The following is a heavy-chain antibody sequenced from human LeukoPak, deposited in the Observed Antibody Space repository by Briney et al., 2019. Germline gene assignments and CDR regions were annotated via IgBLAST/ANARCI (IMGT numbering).Heavy chain of an antibody. CDR2: TRNKANSYTT. D-gene: IGHD3-10*01. CDR3: ARAWGLIRGGYYYYYMDV. J-gene: IGHJ6*03. Sequence: GGSLRLSCAASGFTFSDHYMDWVRQAPGKGLEWVGRTRNKANSYTTEYAASVKGRFTISRDDSKNSLYLQMNSLKTEDTAVYYCARAWGLIRGGYYYYYMDVWGKGTTVTISS. CDR1: GFTFSDHY. V-gene: IGHV3-72*01.